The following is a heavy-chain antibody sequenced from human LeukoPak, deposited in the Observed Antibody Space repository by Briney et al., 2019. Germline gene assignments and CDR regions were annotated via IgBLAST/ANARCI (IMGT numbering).Heavy chain of an antibody. J-gene: IGHJ4*02. CDR1: GGSFSGYY. D-gene: IGHD4-23*01. CDR2: INHSGST. V-gene: IGHV4-34*01. CDR3: ARAGVTGSDY. Sequence: SETLSLTCAVYGGSFSGYYWSWIRQPPGKGLEWIGEINHSGSTNYNPSLKSRVTISVDTSKNQFSLKLSSVTAADTAVYYWARAGVTGSDYWGQGTLVTVSS.